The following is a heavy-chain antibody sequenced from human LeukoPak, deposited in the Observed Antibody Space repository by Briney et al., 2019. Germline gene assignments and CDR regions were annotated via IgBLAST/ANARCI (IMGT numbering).Heavy chain of an antibody. D-gene: IGHD6-13*01. CDR2: IYSGGST. CDR1: GFTVSSNY. CDR3: ASGLEIAALDY. J-gene: IGHJ4*02. Sequence: GGSLRLSCGASGFTVSSNYMSWVRQAPGKGREWVSVIYSGGSTYYADSVKGRFTISRDNSKNTLYLQMNSLRAEDTAVYYCASGLEIAALDYWGQGTLVTVSS. V-gene: IGHV3-53*01.